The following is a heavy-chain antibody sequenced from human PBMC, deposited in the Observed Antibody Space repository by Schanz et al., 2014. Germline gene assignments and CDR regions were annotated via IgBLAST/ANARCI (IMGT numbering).Heavy chain of an antibody. J-gene: IGHJ4*02. D-gene: IGHD3-10*01. CDR3: ARNSGNYYDY. CDR1: GFTFSAYG. Sequence: VQLVESGGGVVQPGRSLRLSCAASGFTFSAYGMHWVRQAPGKGLEEISYISNRGTTTNYADSVKGRFTISRDNARNSLYLQMNSLRDEDTAVYYCARNSGNYYDYWGQGTLVTVSS. V-gene: IGHV3-48*02. CDR2: ISNRGTTT.